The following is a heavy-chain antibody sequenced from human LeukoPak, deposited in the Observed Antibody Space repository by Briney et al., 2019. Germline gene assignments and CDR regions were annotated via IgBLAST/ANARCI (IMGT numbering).Heavy chain of an antibody. CDR2: IRSSATYT. Sequence: GGSLRLSCVASGFTFSSYTMNWVRQAPGKGLEWVSSIRSSATYTYYADSLKGRFTISRDNAKNSLYLQMDSLRAEDTAVYYCVKDPRPVALYWYFDLWGRGTLVTVSS. CDR3: VKDPRPVALYWYFDL. D-gene: IGHD6-19*01. CDR1: GFTFSSYT. V-gene: IGHV3-21*01. J-gene: IGHJ2*01.